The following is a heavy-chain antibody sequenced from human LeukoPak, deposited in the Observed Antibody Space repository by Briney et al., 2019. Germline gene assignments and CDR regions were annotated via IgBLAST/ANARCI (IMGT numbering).Heavy chain of an antibody. D-gene: IGHD2-21*02. CDR2: IYYSGST. Sequence: SETLSLTCTVSGGSISSYYWSWIRQPPGKGLEWIGYIYYSGSTNYNPSLKSRVTMSVDTSKNQFSLKLSSVTAADTAVYYCARDRGVTANPSDYFDYWGQGTLVTVSS. J-gene: IGHJ4*02. V-gene: IGHV4-59*12. CDR1: GGSISSYY. CDR3: ARDRGVTANPSDYFDY.